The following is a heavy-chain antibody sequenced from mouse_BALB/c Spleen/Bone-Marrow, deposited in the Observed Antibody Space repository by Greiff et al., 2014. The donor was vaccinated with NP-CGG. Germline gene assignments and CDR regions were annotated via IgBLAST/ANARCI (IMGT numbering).Heavy chain of an antibody. CDR2: INPYNGGT. CDR1: GYSFTGYT. V-gene: IGHV1-37*01. CDR3: ARRTMITAMDY. Sequence: EVKLEESGPELVKPGASMKISCKASGYSFTGYTMNWVKQSHGKSLEWIGLINPYNGGTIYNQKFKGKATLTVDKSSSTAYMELLSLTSEDSAVYYCARRTMITAMDYWGQGTSVTVSS. J-gene: IGHJ4*01. D-gene: IGHD2-4*01.